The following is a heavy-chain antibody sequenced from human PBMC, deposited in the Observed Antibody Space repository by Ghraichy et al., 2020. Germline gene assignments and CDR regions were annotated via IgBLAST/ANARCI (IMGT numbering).Heavy chain of an antibody. D-gene: IGHD5-12*01. V-gene: IGHV3-23*01. CDR3: THDLWLRSGLDPGPFDY. CDR2: ISDSGDRT. CDR1: GFPFSGYV. Sequence: GGSLRLSCAASGFPFSGYVLSWVRQRPGKGLEWVSGISDSGDRTDHVDPVKGRFTISRDNLRDTVYLQMNSLRAEDTAVYYSTHDLWLRSGLDPGPFDYWGQGTLVIVSS. J-gene: IGHJ4*02.